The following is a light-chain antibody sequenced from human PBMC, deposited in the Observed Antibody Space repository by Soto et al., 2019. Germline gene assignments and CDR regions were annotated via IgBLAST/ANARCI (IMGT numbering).Light chain of an antibody. Sequence: SYELTQPPSVSVSPGQTASITCSGDKLGDKYASWYQQKPGQSPVMVIYQNNKRPSGIPERFSGFNSGNTATLTISGTQAVDEADYYWQAWDSSAVVFGGGTKLTVL. J-gene: IGLJ2*01. CDR1: KLGDKY. V-gene: IGLV3-1*01. CDR3: QAWDSSAVV. CDR2: QNN.